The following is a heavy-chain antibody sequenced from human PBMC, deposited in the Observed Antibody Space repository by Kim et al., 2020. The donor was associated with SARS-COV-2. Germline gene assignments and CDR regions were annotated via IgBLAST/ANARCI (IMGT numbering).Heavy chain of an antibody. CDR1: GFTFSDYY. V-gene: IGHV3-11*06. D-gene: IGHD3-10*01. J-gene: IGHJ4*02. Sequence: GGSLRLSCAASGFTFSDYYMSWIRQAPGKGLEWVSYISSSSSYTNYADSVKGRFTISRDNAKNSLYLQMNSLRAEDTAVYYCAREGDQWFGEQVYWGQGTLVTVSS. CDR3: AREGDQWFGEQVY. CDR2: ISSSSSYT.